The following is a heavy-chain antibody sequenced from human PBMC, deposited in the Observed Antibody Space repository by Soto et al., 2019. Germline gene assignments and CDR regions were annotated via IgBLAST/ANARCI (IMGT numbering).Heavy chain of an antibody. D-gene: IGHD3-16*01. Sequence: ASVKVSCKASGGTFSSYAISWVRQAPGQGLEWMGGIIPIFGTANYAQKFQGRVTITADESTSTAYMELSSLRSEDTAVYYCARAPRGKLHLFDPWVQGTLVTVSS. CDR1: GGTFSSYA. J-gene: IGHJ5*02. V-gene: IGHV1-69*13. CDR3: ARAPRGKLHLFDP. CDR2: IIPIFGTA.